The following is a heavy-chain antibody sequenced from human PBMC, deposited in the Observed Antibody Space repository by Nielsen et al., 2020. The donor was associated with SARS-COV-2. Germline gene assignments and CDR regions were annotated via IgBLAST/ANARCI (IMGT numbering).Heavy chain of an antibody. CDR1: GGSISSYY. Sequence: GSLRLSCTVSGGSISSYYWSWIRQPPGKGLEWIGYIYYSGSTNYNPSLKSRLTISVDTSRNQFSLSLRSVTAADTAVYYCARSAAYYDFWSGYSLDSWGQGTLVTVSS. CDR3: ARSAAYYDFWSGYSLDS. CDR2: IYYSGST. V-gene: IGHV4-59*08. J-gene: IGHJ4*02. D-gene: IGHD3-3*01.